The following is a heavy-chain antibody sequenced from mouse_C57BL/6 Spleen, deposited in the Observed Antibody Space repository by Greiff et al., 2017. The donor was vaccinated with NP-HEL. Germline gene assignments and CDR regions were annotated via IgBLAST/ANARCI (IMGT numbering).Heavy chain of an antibody. V-gene: IGHV6-3*01. J-gene: IGHJ3*01. CDR1: GFTFSNYW. CDR3: TANSWFAY. CDR2: IRLKSDNYAT. Sequence: EVKLVESGGGLVQPGGSMKLSCVASGFTFSNYWMNWVRQSPEQGLEWVAQIRLKSDNYATHYAESVKGRFTISRDDSKSSVYLQMNNLRAEDTGIYYCTANSWFAYWGQGTLVTVSA.